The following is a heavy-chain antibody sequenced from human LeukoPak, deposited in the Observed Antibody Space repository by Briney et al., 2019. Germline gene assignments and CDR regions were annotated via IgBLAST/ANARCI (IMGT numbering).Heavy chain of an antibody. CDR3: AKDRGSSPYYFDY. CDR2: ISVSGGTT. CDR1: GFTFNSYA. Sequence: GGSLRLSCAASGFTFNSYAMSWVRQAQGKGMEWVAAISVSGGTTYYADSVRGRFTLSTDNSKNTLYLQMSSLRAEDTAVYYCAKDRGSSPYYFDYWGQGTLVTVSS. V-gene: IGHV3-23*01. D-gene: IGHD3-16*01. J-gene: IGHJ4*02.